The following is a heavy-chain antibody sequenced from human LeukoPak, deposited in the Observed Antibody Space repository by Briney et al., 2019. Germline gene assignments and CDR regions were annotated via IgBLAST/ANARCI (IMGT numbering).Heavy chain of an antibody. CDR2: INPHSDDT. V-gene: IGHV1-2*02. CDR3: ARDGPCSSASCQNFDS. CDR1: GYTFTGYY. J-gene: IGHJ4*02. Sequence: ASVKVSCKASGYTFTGYYMHWVRQAPGQGLEWMGWINPHSDDTNYAQRFQGRVTMTRDTSISTVYMELSGLTFDDTAVYYCARDGPCSSASCQNFDSWGQGALVTVSS. D-gene: IGHD2-2*01.